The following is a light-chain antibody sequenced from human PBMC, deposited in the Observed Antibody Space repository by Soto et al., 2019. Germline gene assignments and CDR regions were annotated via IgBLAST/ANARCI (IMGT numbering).Light chain of an antibody. Sequence: EMVLTQSPGTLSLSPGERATLSCRASQSVSSSYLAWYQQKPGQAPRLLIYGASSRATGIPDRFSGSGSGTDFTLTISRLEPEDLAVYYCQQYGSSPLTFGGGTKVEIQ. CDR1: QSVSSSY. J-gene: IGKJ4*01. CDR2: GAS. CDR3: QQYGSSPLT. V-gene: IGKV3-20*01.